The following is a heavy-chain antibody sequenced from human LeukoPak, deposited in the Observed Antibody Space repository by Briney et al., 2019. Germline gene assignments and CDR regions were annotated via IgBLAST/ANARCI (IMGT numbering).Heavy chain of an antibody. CDR1: GGSISGSSYY. J-gene: IGHJ4*02. D-gene: IGHD5-12*01. Sequence: SETLSLTCTVSGGSISGSSYYWGWIRQTPGKGLEWIGTIYYSGNTYYSPSLKSRVTISVDTSKSRFSLKLSSVTAADTAVYYCRLQLNYDYWGQGTLVTVSS. CDR2: IYYSGNT. CDR3: RLQLNYDY. V-gene: IGHV4-39*01.